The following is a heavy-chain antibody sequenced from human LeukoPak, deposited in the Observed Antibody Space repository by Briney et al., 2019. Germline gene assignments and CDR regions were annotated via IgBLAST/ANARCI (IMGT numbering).Heavy chain of an antibody. V-gene: IGHV1-69*13. CDR1: GGTFSSYG. CDR3: TRAFDSGLNY. CDR2: IIPIFGTA. D-gene: IGHD6-19*01. Sequence: GASVKVSCKASGGTFSSYGINWVRQAPGQGLEWMGGIIPIFGTANYAQKFQGRVTITADESTSTAYMELSSLRSEDTAVYYCTRAFDSGLNYWGQGTLVSVSS. J-gene: IGHJ4*02.